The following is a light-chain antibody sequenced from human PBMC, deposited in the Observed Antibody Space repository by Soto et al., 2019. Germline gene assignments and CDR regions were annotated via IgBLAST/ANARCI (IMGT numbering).Light chain of an antibody. Sequence: DIQMTQSPSTLSVSVGDRVTITCRASESINGWLAWYQQKPGKAPKILIYDASKLERGVPSRLSGSGSGAEFTLTISSLQPDDLATYYCQQYSSYPLTSGGGTKVDSK. CDR3: QQYSSYPLT. CDR2: DAS. J-gene: IGKJ4*01. V-gene: IGKV1-5*01. CDR1: ESINGW.